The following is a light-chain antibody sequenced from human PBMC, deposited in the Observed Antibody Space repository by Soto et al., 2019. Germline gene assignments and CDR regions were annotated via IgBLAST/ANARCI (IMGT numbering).Light chain of an antibody. V-gene: IGKV3-20*01. Sequence: EVVVTQSPGSLSLSPGQRPTISCRASQSVDSTFFAWYQKNPGQAPRLLIYGASKRATGLPHRFSGSGSGKDFTLIISRLEPEDFAVYYCQPYMSSVTFGQGTKVEIK. CDR1: QSVDSTF. CDR3: QPYMSSVT. J-gene: IGKJ1*01. CDR2: GAS.